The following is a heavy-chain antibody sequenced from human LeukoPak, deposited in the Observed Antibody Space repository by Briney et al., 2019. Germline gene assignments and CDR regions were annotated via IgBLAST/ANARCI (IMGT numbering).Heavy chain of an antibody. J-gene: IGHJ3*02. CDR1: GDSINNNKNY. CDR3: ATIPYQLLYRVDAFDI. V-gene: IGHV4-39*01. CDR2: LYYGGAT. D-gene: IGHD2-2*02. Sequence: PSETLSLTCNVSGDSINNNKNYWGWIRQPPGKGLEWIGSLYYGGATYYNPSLKSRVTISVDTSKNQFSLKLSSVTAADTAVYYCATIPYQLLYRVDAFDIWRQGTMVTVSS.